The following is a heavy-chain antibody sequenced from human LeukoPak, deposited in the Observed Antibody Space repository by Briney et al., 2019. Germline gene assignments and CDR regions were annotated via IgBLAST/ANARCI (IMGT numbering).Heavy chain of an antibody. CDR1: GGSISSYY. D-gene: IGHD3-22*01. J-gene: IGHJ5*02. CDR2: IYYSGST. Sequence: SETLSLTCTVSGGSISSYYWSWIRRPPGKGLEWIGYIYYSGSTNYNPSLKSRVTISVDTSKNQFSLKLSTVTAADTAVYYCARRLYYYDSSGYQHNWFDPWGQGTLVTVSS. CDR3: ARRLYYYDSSGYQHNWFDP. V-gene: IGHV4-59*08.